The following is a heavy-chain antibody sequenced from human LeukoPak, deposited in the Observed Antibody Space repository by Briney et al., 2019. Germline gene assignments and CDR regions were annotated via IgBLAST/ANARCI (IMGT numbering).Heavy chain of an antibody. Sequence: PSDTLSLPRTVSGGSISSLYWGGMRQPPGKGREGIGSVYSSESTSYNPTLTSPVAISLDTSNSQFSLRLSSVSAADTAIYYCARWRYSSSAGWFDTWGQGTLVTVSS. J-gene: IGHJ5*02. CDR2: VYSSEST. D-gene: IGHD6-6*01. CDR3: ARWRYSSSAGWFDT. CDR1: GGSISSLY. V-gene: IGHV4-59*07.